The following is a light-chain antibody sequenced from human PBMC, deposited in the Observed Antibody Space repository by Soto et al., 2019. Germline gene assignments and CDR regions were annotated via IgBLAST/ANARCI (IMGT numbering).Light chain of an antibody. J-gene: IGKJ1*01. Sequence: DIQMTQSPSSLSASVGDRVTITCRASQSISSYLNWYQQKPGKAPKLLIYAASSLQSGVPSGFSGSGSGTDFTLTISSLQPEDFATYYCQQSYSTPQTSGQGTKVDIK. CDR2: AAS. CDR1: QSISSY. V-gene: IGKV1-39*01. CDR3: QQSYSTPQT.